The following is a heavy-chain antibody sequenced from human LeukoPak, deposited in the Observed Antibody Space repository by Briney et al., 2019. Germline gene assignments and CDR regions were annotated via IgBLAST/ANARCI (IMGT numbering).Heavy chain of an antibody. V-gene: IGHV5-51*01. CDR3: ARHNGGGYYYVYGAAFDI. D-gene: IGHD3-22*01. CDR2: IYPGDSDT. Sequence: GESLKISCKGSGYSFTSYWIGWVRQMPGKGLEWMGIIYPGDSDTRYSTSFQGQVTISADKSISTAYLQWSSLKASDTAMYYCARHNGGGYYYVYGAAFDIWGQGTMVTVSS. CDR1: GYSFTSYW. J-gene: IGHJ3*02.